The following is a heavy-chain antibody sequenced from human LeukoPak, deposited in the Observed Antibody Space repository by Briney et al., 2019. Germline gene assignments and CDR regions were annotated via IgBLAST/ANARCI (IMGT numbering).Heavy chain of an antibody. D-gene: IGHD3-22*01. J-gene: IGHJ3*02. CDR3: AKVYYYDSSGSPFDI. CDR2: IYSGGST. V-gene: IGHV3-66*01. Sequence: GGSLRLSCAASGFTVSSNYMSWVRQAPGKGLEWVSVIYSGGSTYYADSVKGRFTISRDNSKNTLYLQMNSLRAEDTAVYYCAKVYYYDSSGSPFDIWGQGTMVTVSS. CDR1: GFTVSSNY.